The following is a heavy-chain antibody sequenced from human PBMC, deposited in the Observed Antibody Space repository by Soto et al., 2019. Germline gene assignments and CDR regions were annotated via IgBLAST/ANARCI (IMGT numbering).Heavy chain of an antibody. J-gene: IGHJ4*02. V-gene: IGHV4-34*01. D-gene: IGHD5-12*01. CDR3: ARMFLDGYTKHPFDY. Sequence: QVQLQQWGAGLLKPSETLSLTCAVYGGSFSGYYWSWIRQPPGKGLEWIGEINHSGSTNDNPSLTSRVTISVDTSKNQFSLKLSSVTAADTAVYYCARMFLDGYTKHPFDYWGQGTLVTVSS. CDR2: INHSGST. CDR1: GGSFSGYY.